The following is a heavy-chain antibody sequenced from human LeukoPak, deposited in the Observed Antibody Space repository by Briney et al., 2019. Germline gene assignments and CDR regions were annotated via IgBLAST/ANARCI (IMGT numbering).Heavy chain of an antibody. D-gene: IGHD3-10*01. J-gene: IGHJ5*02. Sequence: GASVKVSCKASGYTFTSYYMHWVRQAPGQGLEWMGIINPSGGSTSYAQKFQGRVTMTRDTSTSTVYMELGSLRSEDTAVYYCARDGPVRGVIAGNRNWFDPWGQGTLVTVSS. CDR3: ARDGPVRGVIAGNRNWFDP. V-gene: IGHV1-46*01. CDR1: GYTFTSYY. CDR2: INPSGGST.